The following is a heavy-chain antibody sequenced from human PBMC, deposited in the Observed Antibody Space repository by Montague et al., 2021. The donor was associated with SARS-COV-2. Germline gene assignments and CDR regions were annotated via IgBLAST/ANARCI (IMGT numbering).Heavy chain of an antibody. CDR2: IYYSGST. Sequence: SETLSLTCTVSGGSISSSSYYWGWIRQPPGKGLEWIGSIYYSGSTYYNPSPKSRVTISVDTSKNQFSLKLSPVTAADTAVYYCARVGRQQLVRLSGMDVWGQGTTVTVSS. V-gene: IGHV4-39*07. CDR1: GGSISSSSYY. CDR3: ARVGRQQLVRLSGMDV. J-gene: IGHJ6*02. D-gene: IGHD6-13*01.